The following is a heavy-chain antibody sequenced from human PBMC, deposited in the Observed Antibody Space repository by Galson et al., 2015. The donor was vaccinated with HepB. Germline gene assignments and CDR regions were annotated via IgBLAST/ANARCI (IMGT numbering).Heavy chain of an antibody. CDR1: GFTFSSYA. D-gene: IGHD3-10*01. J-gene: IGHJ4*02. CDR2: ISYDGSNK. CDR3: ARDRLITMVRGVPWY. Sequence: SLRLSCAASGFTFSSYAMHWVRQAPGKGLEWVAVISYDGSNKYYADSVKGRFTISRDNSKNTLYLQMNSLRAEDTAVYYCARDRLITMVRGVPWYWGQGTLVTVSS. V-gene: IGHV3-30-3*01.